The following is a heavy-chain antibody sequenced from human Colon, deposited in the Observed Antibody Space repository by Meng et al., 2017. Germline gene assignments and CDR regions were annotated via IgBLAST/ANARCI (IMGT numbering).Heavy chain of an antibody. Sequence: GESLKISCAASGFTFSSYWMHWVRQAPGKGLVWVSRINGDGTSTSYAESVKGRFTISRDNAKNTLYLQMNSLRAEDTAVYYCVRALNDYHAITYWGQGTLVTVSS. D-gene: IGHD2-21*01. CDR3: VRALNDYHAITY. J-gene: IGHJ4*01. CDR1: GFTFSSYW. V-gene: IGHV3-74*01. CDR2: INGDGTST.